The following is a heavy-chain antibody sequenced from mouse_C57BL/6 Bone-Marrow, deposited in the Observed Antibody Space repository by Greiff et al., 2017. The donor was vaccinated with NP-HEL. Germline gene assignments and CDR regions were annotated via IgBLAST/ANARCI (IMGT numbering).Heavy chain of an antibody. CDR3: AREPLYGSDYFDY. D-gene: IGHD1-1*01. CDR1: GYTFTSYW. CDR2: IHPNSGST. V-gene: IGHV1-64*01. Sequence: QVQLQQPGAELVKPGASVKLSCKASGYTFTSYWMHWVKQRPGQGLEWIGMIHPNSGSTNYNEKFKSKATLTVDKSSSTAYMQLSSLTSEDCAVYFCAREPLYGSDYFDYGGQGTTLPVSS. J-gene: IGHJ2*01.